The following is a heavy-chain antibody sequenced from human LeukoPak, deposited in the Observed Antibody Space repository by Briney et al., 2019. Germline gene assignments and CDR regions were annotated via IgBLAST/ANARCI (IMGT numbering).Heavy chain of an antibody. CDR3: GTHAGRTGSDP. CDR2: ISGSGDDI. V-gene: IGHV3-11*01. D-gene: IGHD3/OR15-3a*01. J-gene: IGHJ5*02. Sequence: GGSLRLSCATSGFIFSSYYMSWIRQAPGKGLEWVSYISGSGDDISYADSVKGRFTISRDNAKGSLYLQMNSLRAADTAVYYCGTHAGRTGSDPWGQGTLVTVSS. CDR1: GFIFSSYY.